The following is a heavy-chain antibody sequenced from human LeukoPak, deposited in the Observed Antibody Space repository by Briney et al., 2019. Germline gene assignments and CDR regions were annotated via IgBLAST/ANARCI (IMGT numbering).Heavy chain of an antibody. V-gene: IGHV3-30*02. D-gene: IGHD2-2*01. CDR3: AKAPPGPVVPAAYYYYYYMDV. J-gene: IGHJ6*03. CDR1: GFTFSSYG. CDR2: IRYDGSNK. Sequence: GGSLRLSCAASGFTFSSYGMRWVRQAPGKGLEWVAFIRYDGSNKYYADSVKGRFTISRDNSKNTLYLQMNSLRAEDTAVYYCAKAPPGPVVPAAYYYYYYMDVWGKGTTVTVSS.